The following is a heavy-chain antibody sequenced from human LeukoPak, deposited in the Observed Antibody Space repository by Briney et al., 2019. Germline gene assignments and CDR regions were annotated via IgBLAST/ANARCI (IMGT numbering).Heavy chain of an antibody. Sequence: GASVKVSCKASGYTFTSYGISRVRQAPGQGLEWMGWISAYNGNTNYAQKLQGRVNMTSHTSTSTAYMELRSLRSDDTAVYYCARAFGDYVWVSFDYWGQGTLVTVSS. D-gene: IGHD3-16*01. J-gene: IGHJ4*02. CDR3: ARAFGDYVWVSFDY. CDR2: ISAYNGNT. V-gene: IGHV1-18*01. CDR1: GYTFTSYG.